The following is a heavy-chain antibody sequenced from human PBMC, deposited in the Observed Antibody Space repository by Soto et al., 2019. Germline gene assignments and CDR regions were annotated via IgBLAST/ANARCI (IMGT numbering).Heavy chain of an antibody. CDR2: ITDAGGDA. CDR3: ARGSTDYYPGSRIFDF. CDR1: GVTCGSRA. V-gene: IGHV3-23*01. D-gene: IGHD3-10*01. Sequence: GGSLRLACGASGVTCGSRAMSWVRQAPGGGLERVSTITDAGGDAQYADSVSGRFTISTDNSTTTLHLQMTSPRAEDSAVYYRARGSTDYYPGSRIFDFSGRGTLVTVSS. J-gene: IGHJ4*02.